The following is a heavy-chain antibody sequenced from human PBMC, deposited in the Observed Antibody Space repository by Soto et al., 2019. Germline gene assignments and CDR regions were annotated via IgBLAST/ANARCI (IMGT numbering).Heavy chain of an antibody. J-gene: IGHJ4*02. D-gene: IGHD2-15*01. CDR1: GFTFSGSS. Sequence: PGGSLRLSYAASGFTFSGSSVHWVRQASGKGLEWVGRIRNKVHSYATAYAASVRGRFTISRDDSKNTTFLQMKSLNTEDTAVYYCISHSPEDMKRTWGQGTLVTVSS. CDR2: IRNKVHSYAT. V-gene: IGHV3-73*01. CDR3: ISHSPEDMKRT.